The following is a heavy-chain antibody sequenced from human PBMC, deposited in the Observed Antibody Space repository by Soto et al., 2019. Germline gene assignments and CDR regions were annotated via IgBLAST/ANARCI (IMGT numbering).Heavy chain of an antibody. CDR2: IDYSGST. Sequence: QLQLQESGPGLVKPSETLSLTCTVSGGSISSSSFHWGWIRQPPGNGLEWIGSIDYSGSTYYSPSITSRVTIAVDTSKNQFSQKLSSVTAADAAVYYCASRERAAGTEWWFAPWCQGSLVTVSS. CDR3: ASRERAAGTEWWFAP. J-gene: IGHJ5*02. CDR1: GGSISSSSFH. V-gene: IGHV4-39*01. D-gene: IGHD6-13*01.